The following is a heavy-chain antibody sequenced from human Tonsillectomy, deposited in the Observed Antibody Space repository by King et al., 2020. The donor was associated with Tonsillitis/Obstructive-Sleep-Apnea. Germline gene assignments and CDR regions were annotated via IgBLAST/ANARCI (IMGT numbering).Heavy chain of an antibody. CDR1: GGSFSGYY. J-gene: IGHJ5*02. CDR3: ARGKLLRWFDP. CDR2: INHSGST. V-gene: IGHV4-34*01. D-gene: IGHD3-10*01. Sequence: VQLPQWGAGLLKPSETLSLTCAVYGGSFSGYYWSWIRQPPGKGLEWIGEINHSGSTNYNPSLKSRVTISVDTSKNQFSLKLSSVTAADTAVYYCARGKLLRWFDPWGQGTLVTVSS.